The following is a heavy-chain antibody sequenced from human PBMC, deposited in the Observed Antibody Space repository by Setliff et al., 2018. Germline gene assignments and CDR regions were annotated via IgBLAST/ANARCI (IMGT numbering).Heavy chain of an antibody. J-gene: IGHJ4*02. CDR3: TTGRAPWMGATFFDL. V-gene: IGHV3-48*03. CDR1: GFTFSNYE. Sequence: GGSLRLSCAASGFTFSNYEMNWVRQAPGKGLEWVSYISYSGSTMYYADSVKGRFTISRDNDKNSMYLQMNSLGAEDTAVYYCTTGRAPWMGATFFDLWGQGALVTVSS. CDR2: ISYSGSTM. D-gene: IGHD3-16*01.